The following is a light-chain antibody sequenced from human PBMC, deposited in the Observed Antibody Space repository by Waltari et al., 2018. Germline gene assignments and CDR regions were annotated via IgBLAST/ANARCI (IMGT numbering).Light chain of an antibody. Sequence: DIQMTQSPSSLSASVGDRVTITCQASHDISNYLNWYQQKPGKAPKLLIYDASSLESGVPSRFSGSGSGTEFTLTISSLHPHDLATFYCQQYNSHSPLTFGGGTKVEIK. CDR1: HDISNY. V-gene: IGKV1-33*01. CDR3: QQYNSHSPLT. J-gene: IGKJ4*01. CDR2: DAS.